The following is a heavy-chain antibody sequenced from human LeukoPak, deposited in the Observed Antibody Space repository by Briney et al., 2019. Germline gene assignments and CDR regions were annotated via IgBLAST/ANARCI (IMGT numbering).Heavy chain of an antibody. CDR3: ARVSGWYRGGYYFDY. CDR1: GVSFSGYY. V-gene: IGHV4-34*01. J-gene: IGHJ4*02. Sequence: SETLSLTCAVYGVSFSGYYWSWIRQPPGKGLEWIGEINHSGSTNYNPSLKSRVTISVDTSKNQFSLKLSSVTAADTAVYYCARVSGWYRGGYYFDYWGQGTLVTVSP. CDR2: INHSGST. D-gene: IGHD6-19*01.